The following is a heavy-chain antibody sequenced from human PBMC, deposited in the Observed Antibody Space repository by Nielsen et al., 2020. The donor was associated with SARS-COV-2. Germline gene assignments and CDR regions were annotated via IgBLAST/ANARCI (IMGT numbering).Heavy chain of an antibody. J-gene: IGHJ3*02. V-gene: IGHV3-48*04. D-gene: IGHD3-22*01. CDR3: ARNLITVRLVAGDTFDI. CDR1: GFIFENYN. CDR2: ITSGGHTI. Sequence: GESLKISCAASGFIFENYNMIWARQAPGKGLEWISYITSGGHTIFDSESVKGRFTISRDNAQNSVYLQMNSLRVEDTAVYYCARNLITVRLVAGDTFDIWGQGTMVTVSS.